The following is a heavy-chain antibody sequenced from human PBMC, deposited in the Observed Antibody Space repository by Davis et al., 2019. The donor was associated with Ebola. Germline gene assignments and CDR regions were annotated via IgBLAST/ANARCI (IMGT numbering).Heavy chain of an antibody. V-gene: IGHV1-3*01. D-gene: IGHD2-2*01. CDR3: ARAIGYCSSTSCYGQTSWFDP. Sequence: ASVKVSCKASGYTFTSYAMHWVRQAPGQRLEWMGWINAGNGNTKYSQKFQGRVTITRDTSASTAYMELSSLRSEDTAVYYCARAIGYCSSTSCYGQTSWFDPWGQGTLVTVSS. J-gene: IGHJ5*02. CDR2: INAGNGNT. CDR1: GYTFTSYA.